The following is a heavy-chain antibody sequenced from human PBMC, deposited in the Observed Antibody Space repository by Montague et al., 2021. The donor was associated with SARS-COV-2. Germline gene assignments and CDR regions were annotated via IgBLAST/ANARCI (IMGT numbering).Heavy chain of an antibody. Sequence: SLRLSCAASGFTLSSYAMNWVRQAPGKGLEWVPSISGSDDTTYYADSAKGRFTISRDSSKNTLHLQMNSLRVEETAVYYCAKGFTSWPRGLFDYWGQGSLVTVSS. CDR2: ISGSDDTT. CDR1: GFTLSSYA. CDR3: AKGFTSWPRGLFDY. V-gene: IGHV3-23*01. D-gene: IGHD2-2*01. J-gene: IGHJ4*02.